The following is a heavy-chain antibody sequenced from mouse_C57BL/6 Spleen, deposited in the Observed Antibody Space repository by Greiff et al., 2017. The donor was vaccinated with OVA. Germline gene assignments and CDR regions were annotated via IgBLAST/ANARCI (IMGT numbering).Heavy chain of an antibody. V-gene: IGHV5-4*01. CDR2: ISDGGSYT. Sequence: QLVESGGGLVKPGGSLKLSCAASGFTFSSYAMSWVRQTPEKRLEWVATISDGGSYTYYPDNVKGRFTISRDNAKNNLYLQMSHLKSEDTAMYYCARDRTTVVATGYFDVWGTGTTVTVSS. J-gene: IGHJ1*03. CDR3: ARDRTTVVATGYFDV. CDR1: GFTFSSYA. D-gene: IGHD1-1*01.